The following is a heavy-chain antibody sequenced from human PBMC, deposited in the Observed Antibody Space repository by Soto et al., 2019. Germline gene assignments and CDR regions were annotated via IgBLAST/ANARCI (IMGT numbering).Heavy chain of an antibody. D-gene: IGHD4-17*01. CDR1: GESISSSIYY. J-gene: IGHJ4*02. Sequence: QLQLQESGPGLVKPSETLSVTCTVSGESISSSIYYWGWIRQPPGKGLEWIGTISYYGSTYYNPSLKSRVTISVDSSKKQFSLKLSSVTAADTAVYCCARQIRHYGHYADYWGQRLLVTVS. CDR2: ISYYGST. CDR3: ARQIRHYGHYADY. V-gene: IGHV4-39*01.